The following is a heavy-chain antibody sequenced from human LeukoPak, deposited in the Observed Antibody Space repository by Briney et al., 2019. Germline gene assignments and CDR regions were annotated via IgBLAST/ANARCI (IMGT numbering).Heavy chain of an antibody. D-gene: IGHD2-15*01. V-gene: IGHV3-30*02. CDR1: GITFRNYG. CDR2: IWYDGSNK. CDR3: ATDRATQYFDY. Sequence: GGSLRLSCAASGITFRNYGMHWVRQAPGKGLEWVAFIWYDGSNKYYADSVKGRFTISRDNSRNTLFLQMNSLRVEDTAVYYCATDRATQYFDYWGQGTLVSVP. J-gene: IGHJ4*02.